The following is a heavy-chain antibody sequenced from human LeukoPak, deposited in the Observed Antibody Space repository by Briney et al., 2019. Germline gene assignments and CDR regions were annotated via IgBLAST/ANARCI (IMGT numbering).Heavy chain of an antibody. Sequence: GGSLRLSCAASGFTVSSNYMSWVRQAPGKGLEWVSTISGDGSTYYTGSVKGRFTISRDNSKNTLFLQMNSLRAEDTAVYYCAKYCSGGNCYSGLSWGQGTLVTVSS. CDR2: ISGDGST. CDR1: GFTVSSNY. V-gene: IGHV3-53*01. D-gene: IGHD2-15*01. CDR3: AKYCSGGNCYSGLS. J-gene: IGHJ5*02.